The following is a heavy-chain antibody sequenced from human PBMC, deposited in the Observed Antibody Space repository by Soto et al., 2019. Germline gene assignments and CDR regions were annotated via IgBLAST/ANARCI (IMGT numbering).Heavy chain of an antibody. J-gene: IGHJ4*02. CDR2: IIPIFGTA. Sequence: ASVKVSCKASGGTFSSYAISWVRQAPGQGLEWMGGIIPIFGTANYAQKFQGRVTITADESTSTAYMELSSLRSEDTAVYYCVSGFGVVIPSYYQIDYWGQGTLVTVSS. CDR1: GGTFSSYA. D-gene: IGHD3-3*01. V-gene: IGHV1-69*13. CDR3: VSGFGVVIPSYYQIDY.